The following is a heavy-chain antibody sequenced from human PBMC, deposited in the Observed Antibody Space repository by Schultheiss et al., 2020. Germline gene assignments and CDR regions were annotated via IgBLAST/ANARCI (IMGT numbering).Heavy chain of an antibody. CDR2: IYYSGST. J-gene: IGHJ5*02. V-gene: IGHV4-61*08. CDR1: GGSISSGGYY. D-gene: IGHD3-3*01. CDR3: ATQRYNDFWDGRPFDP. Sequence: SETLSLTCTVSGGSISSGGYYWSWIRQHPGKGLEWIGYIYYSGSTNYNPSLKSRVTISVDTSKNQFSLKLSSVTAADTAVYYCATQRYNDFWDGRPFDPWGQGTLVTVSS.